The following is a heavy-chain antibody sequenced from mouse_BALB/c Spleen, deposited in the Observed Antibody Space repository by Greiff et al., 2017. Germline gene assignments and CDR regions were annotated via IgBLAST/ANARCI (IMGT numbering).Heavy chain of an antibody. V-gene: IGHV1-14*01. CDR1: GYTFTSYV. CDR2: INPYNDGT. D-gene: IGHD2-4*01. J-gene: IGHJ1*01. CDR3: ARGEGLPWYFDG. Sequence: EVQLQQSGPELVKPGASVKMSCKASGYTFTSYVMHWVKQKPGQGLEWIGYINPYNDGTKYNAKFKGKATLTSDKSSSTAYMALSSLTSEDSAVYYGARGEGLPWYFDGWGGGTTVTVSS.